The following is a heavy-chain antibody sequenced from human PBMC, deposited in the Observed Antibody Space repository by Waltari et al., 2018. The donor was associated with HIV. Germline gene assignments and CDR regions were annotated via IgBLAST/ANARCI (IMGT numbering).Heavy chain of an antibody. CDR1: GGSISGNRHH. D-gene: IGHD3-3*01. V-gene: IGHV4-39*01. Sequence: QLQLQASGPGLVKPSETLSLTCSVSGGSISGNRHHWGLLRQPPGKGLEWIGSIYYSGNTYYKSSLQSRITISLDMSKNLFSLNLRSVTAADTAVYYCARVSAWFHLEGGDVWGQGTTVTVSS. J-gene: IGHJ6*02. CDR3: ARVSAWFHLEGGDV. CDR2: IYYSGNT.